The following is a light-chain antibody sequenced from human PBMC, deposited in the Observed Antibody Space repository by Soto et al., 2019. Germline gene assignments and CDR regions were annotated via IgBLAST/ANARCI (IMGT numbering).Light chain of an antibody. CDR2: DAS. Sequence: DIVLTQSPSTLSLSVGDRATISCRASQSVSTYLDWYQQKPGKAPKLLIYDASNLASGIPARFSGSGSGTDFTLTISSLEPEDFAAYYCQQRSDSPPTFGEGTKVEIK. CDR1: QSVSTY. CDR3: QQRSDSPPT. J-gene: IGKJ4*01. V-gene: IGKV3-11*01.